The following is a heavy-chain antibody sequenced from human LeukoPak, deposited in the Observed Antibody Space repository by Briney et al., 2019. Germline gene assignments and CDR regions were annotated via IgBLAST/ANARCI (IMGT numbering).Heavy chain of an antibody. Sequence: GGSLRLSCAASGFTFSSYAMHWVRQAPGKGLEWVTFIRYDGSNKYYADSVKGRFTISRDNSKNTLYLQMNSLRAEDTAVCYCARIVVVVAATGASDYWGQGTLVTVSS. CDR2: IRYDGSNK. V-gene: IGHV3-30*02. CDR3: ARIVVVVAATGASDY. CDR1: GFTFSSYA. D-gene: IGHD2-15*01. J-gene: IGHJ4*02.